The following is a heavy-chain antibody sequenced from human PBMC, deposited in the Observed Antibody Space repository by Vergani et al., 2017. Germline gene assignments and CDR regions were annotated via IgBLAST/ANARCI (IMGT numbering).Heavy chain of an antibody. CDR1: GFTFSSYC. CDR3: ARDYYDSSGYAASFDY. J-gene: IGHJ4*02. Sequence: EVQLVESGGGLVQPGGSLRLSCAASGFTFSSYCMHCVRQAPGKGLVGVSRINSDGSSTSYADSVKGRFTISRDNAKNTLYLQMNSLRAEDTAVYYCARDYYDSSGYAASFDYWGQGTLVTVSS. D-gene: IGHD3-22*01. CDR2: INSDGSST. V-gene: IGHV3-74*01.